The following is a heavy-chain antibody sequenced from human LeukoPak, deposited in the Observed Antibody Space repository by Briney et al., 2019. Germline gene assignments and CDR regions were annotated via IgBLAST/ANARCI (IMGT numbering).Heavy chain of an antibody. Sequence: GASLRLSCAASGFIFYNYAMSWVRLAPGKGLEWVSGVSASGGSTFYADSVKGRFTISRDNSKNTLFLQMNSPRAEDTAIYYCAKSGFLEWLSLTHYFDYWGQGTLVTVSS. CDR1: GFIFYNYA. CDR2: VSASGGST. V-gene: IGHV3-23*01. D-gene: IGHD3-3*01. CDR3: AKSGFLEWLSLTHYFDY. J-gene: IGHJ4*02.